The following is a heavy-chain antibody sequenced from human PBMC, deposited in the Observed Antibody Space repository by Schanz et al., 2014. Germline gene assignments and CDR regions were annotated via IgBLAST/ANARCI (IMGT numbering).Heavy chain of an antibody. J-gene: IGHJ4*02. Sequence: QVQLVESGGTLVKPGGSLRLSCVVSGFTFSDYYMSWIRQAPGKGLEWVSYISSSSIYTNYADSVKGRFTISRDNSKNTLYLQMNSLRAEDTAVYYCAKDLAVAGDYWGQGTLVTVSS. CDR3: AKDLAVAGDY. D-gene: IGHD6-19*01. V-gene: IGHV3-11*06. CDR1: GFTFSDYY. CDR2: ISSSSIYT.